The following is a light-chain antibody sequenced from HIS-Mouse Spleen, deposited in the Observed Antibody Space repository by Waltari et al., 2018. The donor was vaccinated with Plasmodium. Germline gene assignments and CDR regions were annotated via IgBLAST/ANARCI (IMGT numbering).Light chain of an antibody. CDR2: DAS. V-gene: IGKV1-33*01. CDR1: QDISNY. J-gene: IGKJ5*01. Sequence: IQMTQSPSSLSASVGDRVTITCQASQDISNYLNWYQQKPGKAPKLLIYDASNLETGGPSRFSGRGAGTDFTFTISSLQPEDIATYYCQQYDNPRITFGQGTRLEIK. CDR3: QQYDNPRIT.